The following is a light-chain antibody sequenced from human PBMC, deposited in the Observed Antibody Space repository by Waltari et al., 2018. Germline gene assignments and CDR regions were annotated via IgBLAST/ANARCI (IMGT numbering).Light chain of an antibody. J-gene: IGLJ3*02. CDR2: STN. V-gene: IGLV8-61*01. CDR1: SGSVSTSYY. CDR3: VLYMGSGSWV. Sequence: QTVVTQEPSFSVSPGGTVTLTCGLSSGSVSTSYYPRWYQQTPGQAPRTLIYSTNTRSSGVPDRFSGAIRGNKAALTITGAQADDESDYYCVLYMGSGSWVFGGGTKLTVL.